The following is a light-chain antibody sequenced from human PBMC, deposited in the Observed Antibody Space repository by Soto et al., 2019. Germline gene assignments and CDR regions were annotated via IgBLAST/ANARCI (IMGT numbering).Light chain of an antibody. CDR3: QQYNSYLWT. V-gene: IGKV1-5*01. CDR2: DAS. Sequence: MQMTQSPSTLSASVGERVTITCRASQSISSWLAWYQQKPGKAPKLLIYDASSLESGVPSRFSGSGSGTEFTLTISSLQPDDFATYYCQQYNSYLWTFGQGTKVDIK. CDR1: QSISSW. J-gene: IGKJ1*01.